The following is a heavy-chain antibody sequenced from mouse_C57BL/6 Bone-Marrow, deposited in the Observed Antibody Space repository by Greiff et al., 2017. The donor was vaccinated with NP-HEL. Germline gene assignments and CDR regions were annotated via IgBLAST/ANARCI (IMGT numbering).Heavy chain of an antibody. CDR3: ARRDSSGPWFAY. V-gene: IGHV5-9*01. J-gene: IGHJ3*01. CDR1: GFTFSSYT. D-gene: IGHD3-2*02. Sequence: EVKLMESGGGLVKPGGSLKLSCAASGFTFSSYTMSWVRQTPEKRLEWVATISGGGGNTYYPDSVKGGFTISRDNAKNTLYLQMSTLRSEDTALYYCARRDSSGPWFAYWGQGTLVTVSA. CDR2: ISGGGGNT.